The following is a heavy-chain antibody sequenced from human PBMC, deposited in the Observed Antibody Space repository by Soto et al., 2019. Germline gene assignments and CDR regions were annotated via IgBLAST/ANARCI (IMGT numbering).Heavy chain of an antibody. CDR3: ARGNRYCSSTSCRGWFDP. D-gene: IGHD2-2*01. V-gene: IGHV4-34*01. Sequence: PSETLSLTCAVYGGSFSGYYWSWIRQPPGKGLEWIGEIHHSGSTNYNQSLKSRVTISVDTSKKQFSLKLISVTAADTAVYYCARGNRYCSSTSCRGWFDPWGQGTLVTVSS. CDR2: IHHSGST. CDR1: GGSFSGYY. J-gene: IGHJ5*02.